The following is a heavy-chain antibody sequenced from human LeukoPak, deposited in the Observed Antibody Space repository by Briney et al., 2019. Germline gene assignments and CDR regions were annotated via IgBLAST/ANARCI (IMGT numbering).Heavy chain of an antibody. V-gene: IGHV3-48*04. J-gene: IGHJ4*02. Sequence: GGSLRLSCAASGFTFSSYGMSWVRQAPGKGLEWVSYISSSGSTIYYAGSVKGRFTISRDNAKNSLYLQMNSLRAEDAAVYYCARGELGPFDYWGQGTLVTVSS. CDR2: ISSSGSTI. CDR3: ARGELGPFDY. CDR1: GFTFSSYG. D-gene: IGHD7-27*01.